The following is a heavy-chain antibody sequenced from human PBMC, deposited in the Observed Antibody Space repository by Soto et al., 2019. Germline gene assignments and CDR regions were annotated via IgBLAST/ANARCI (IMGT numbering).Heavy chain of an antibody. Sequence: GGSLRLSCAASGFTFSSYDMHWVRQATRKGLEWVSGIGTAGQTFYPDSVKGRFTISRENAKNSLYLQMNSLRAGDTAVYYCAKEYSTSFDYWGQGTPVTVSS. CDR2: IGTAGQT. D-gene: IGHD6-6*01. CDR1: GFTFSSYD. V-gene: IGHV3-13*01. J-gene: IGHJ4*02. CDR3: AKEYSTSFDY.